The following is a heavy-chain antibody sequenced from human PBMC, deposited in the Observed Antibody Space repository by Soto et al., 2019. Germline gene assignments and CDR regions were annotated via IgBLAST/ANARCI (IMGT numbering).Heavy chain of an antibody. CDR2: ISYDGSNK. Sequence: PGGSLRLSCAASGFTFSSYGMHWVRQAPGKGLEWVAVISYDGSNKYYADSVKGRFTISRDNSKNTLYLQMNSLRAEDTAVYYCAKDLPNTVTTLENDYWGEGTLVTVSS. CDR3: AKDLPNTVTTLENDY. J-gene: IGHJ4*02. CDR1: GFTFSSYG. D-gene: IGHD4-17*01. V-gene: IGHV3-30*18.